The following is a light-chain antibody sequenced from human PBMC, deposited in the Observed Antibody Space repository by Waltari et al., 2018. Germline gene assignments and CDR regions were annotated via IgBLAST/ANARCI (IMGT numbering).Light chain of an antibody. Sequence: DVPMTQSPSTLPASVGDTVSITCRASQSIMSWLAWYQQKAGKAPKVLISKASTLESGVPSRFSGSESGTEFTLTISNLXXDDFATYYCQQYNTDYTFGQGTILEIK. V-gene: IGKV1-5*03. CDR3: QQYNTDYT. CDR2: KAS. J-gene: IGKJ2*01. CDR1: QSIMSW.